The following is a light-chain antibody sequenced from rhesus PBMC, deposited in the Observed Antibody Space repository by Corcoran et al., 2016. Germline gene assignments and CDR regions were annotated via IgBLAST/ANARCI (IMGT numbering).Light chain of an antibody. CDR3: QQYSNWPLT. J-gene: IGKJ4*01. CDR2: GAS. CDR1: QSVSSY. V-gene: IGKV3S9*01. Sequence: EIVMTQSPATLSLSPGERATLSCRASQSVSSYVAWYQQKPEQAPRLLIYGASSRDTDIPDRFSGRGSVTDFTLTISSLEPEDFAGYYCQQYSNWPLTFGGGTKVEIK.